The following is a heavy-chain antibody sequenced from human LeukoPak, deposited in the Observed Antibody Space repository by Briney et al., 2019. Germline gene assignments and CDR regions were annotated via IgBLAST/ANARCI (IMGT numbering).Heavy chain of an antibody. D-gene: IGHD3-22*01. CDR2: ISSSSSYI. J-gene: IGHJ4*02. CDR1: GFTFSSYS. Sequence: PGGSLRLSCAACGFTFSSYSMNWVRQAPGKGLEWVSSISSSSSYIYYADSVKGRFTISRDNAKNSLYLQMNSLRAEDTAVYYCARGIYYYDSSGYYHDYWGQGTLVTVSS. V-gene: IGHV3-21*01. CDR3: ARGIYYYDSSGYYHDY.